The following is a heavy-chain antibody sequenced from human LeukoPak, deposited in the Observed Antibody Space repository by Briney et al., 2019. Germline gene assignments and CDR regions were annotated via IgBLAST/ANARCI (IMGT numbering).Heavy chain of an antibody. D-gene: IGHD3-3*01. CDR1: GFIFSSYA. Sequence: GGSLRLSCAASGFIFSSYAMSWVRQAPGKGLEWVSAISGSGGSTYYADSVKGRFTISRDNSKNTLYLQMNSLRAEDTAVYYCAKDINFWSGYLYWGQGTLVTVSS. CDR2: ISGSGGST. J-gene: IGHJ4*02. V-gene: IGHV3-23*01. CDR3: AKDINFWSGYLY.